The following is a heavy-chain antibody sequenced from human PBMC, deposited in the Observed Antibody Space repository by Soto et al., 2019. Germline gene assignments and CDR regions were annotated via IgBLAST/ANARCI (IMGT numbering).Heavy chain of an antibody. J-gene: IGHJ4*02. D-gene: IGHD1-1*01. CDR1: GFTFSSYA. V-gene: IGHV3-23*01. CDR2: ISGGGGST. Sequence: EVQLLESGGGLVQPGGSLRLSCAASGFTFSSYAMSWVRQAPGKGLEWFSAISGGGGSTYYADSGNGRFTISKDNSNNTLYLQMNSLRAEDPAVDYCAIAEIPHGIFDYWGQGTLVTVSS. CDR3: AIAEIPHGIFDY.